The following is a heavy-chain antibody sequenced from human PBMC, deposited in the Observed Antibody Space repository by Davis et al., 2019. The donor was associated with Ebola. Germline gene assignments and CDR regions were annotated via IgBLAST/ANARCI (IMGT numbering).Heavy chain of an antibody. J-gene: IGHJ5*02. CDR1: GYTFTSYD. CDR2: MNPNSGNT. V-gene: IGHV1-8*01. Sequence: AASVKVSCKASGYTFTSYDINWVRQAPGQGLEWMGWMNPNSGNTGYAQKFQGRVTMTRNTSISTADMELSSLRSEDTAVYYCARGRAVRPRFDWFDPWGQGTLVTVSS. CDR3: ARGRAVRPRFDWFDP. D-gene: IGHD6-6*01.